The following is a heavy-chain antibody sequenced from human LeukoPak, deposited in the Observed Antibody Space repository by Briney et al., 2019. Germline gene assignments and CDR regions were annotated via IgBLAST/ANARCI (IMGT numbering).Heavy chain of an antibody. CDR2: IASKTDGGAT. CDR3: TTGIRGD. V-gene: IGHV3-15*07. CDR1: GFTFTNAW. J-gene: IGHJ4*02. Sequence: GGSLRLSCAASGFTFTNAWMNWVRQAPGEGLDWVGRIASKTDGGATDYAAPVKGRFTISRDDSKNTLNLQMNSLKTEDAAVYYCTTGIRGDWGQGTLVTVSS. D-gene: IGHD3-10*01.